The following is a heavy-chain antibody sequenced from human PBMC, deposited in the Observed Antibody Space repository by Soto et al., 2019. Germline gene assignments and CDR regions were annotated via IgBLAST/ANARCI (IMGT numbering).Heavy chain of an antibody. Sequence: EVQLLESGGGLVQPGGSLRLSCAASGFTFSSYAMSWVRQDPGKGLEWVSAISGSGGSTYYADSVKGRFTISRDNSKNTLYLQMNSLRAEDTAVYYCAKDADKDYYDSSGYYPSDYWGQGTLVTVSS. J-gene: IGHJ4*02. CDR3: AKDADKDYYDSSGYYPSDY. V-gene: IGHV3-23*01. CDR2: ISGSGGST. D-gene: IGHD3-22*01. CDR1: GFTFSSYA.